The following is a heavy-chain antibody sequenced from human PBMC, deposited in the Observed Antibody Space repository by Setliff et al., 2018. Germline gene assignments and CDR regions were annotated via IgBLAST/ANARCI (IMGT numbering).Heavy chain of an antibody. CDR2: IYYSGST. D-gene: IGHD3-10*01. CDR1: GGSISSSSYY. J-gene: IGHJ3*02. CDR3: ARRPPNGFGEFGNAFDI. Sequence: SETLSLTCTVSGGSISSSSYYWGWIRQPPGKGLEWIGSIYYSGSTYYNPSLKSRVTISVDTSKNQFSLKLSSVTAADTAVYYCARRPPNGFGEFGNAFDIWGQGTMVTVSS. V-gene: IGHV4-39*01.